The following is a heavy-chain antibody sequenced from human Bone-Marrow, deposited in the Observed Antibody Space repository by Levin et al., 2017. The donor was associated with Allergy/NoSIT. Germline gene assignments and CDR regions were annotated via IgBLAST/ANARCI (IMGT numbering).Heavy chain of an antibody. CDR3: AREFDTAEYSYGRVADAFDI. CDR2: IYYSGRT. Sequence: KPSETLSLTCSVSGGSIGRYYWSWIRQPPGKGLEWIGYIYYSGRTNYNPSLKRRVTISVDMSENQFALKLSSVTAADTAVYYCAREFDTAEYSYGRVADAFDIWGQGTMVTVSS. CDR1: GGSIGRYY. J-gene: IGHJ3*02. V-gene: IGHV4-59*01. D-gene: IGHD5-18*01.